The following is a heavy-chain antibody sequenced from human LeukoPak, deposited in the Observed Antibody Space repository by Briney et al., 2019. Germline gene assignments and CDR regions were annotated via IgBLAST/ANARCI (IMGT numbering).Heavy chain of an antibody. CDR3: ARAPELAFDAFDI. CDR2: IYYSGST. J-gene: IGHJ3*02. V-gene: IGHV4-31*03. CDR1: GGYISSGGYY. Sequence: PSETLSLTCTVSGGYISSGGYYWSWIRQHPGKGLEWIGYIYYSGSTYYNPSLKSRVTISVDTSKNQFSLKLSSVTAADTAVYYCARAPELAFDAFDIWGPGTMVTVSS. D-gene: IGHD3-3*02.